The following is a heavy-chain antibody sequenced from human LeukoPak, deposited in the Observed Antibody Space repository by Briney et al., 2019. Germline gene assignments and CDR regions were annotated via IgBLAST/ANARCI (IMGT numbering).Heavy chain of an antibody. V-gene: IGHV5-51*01. D-gene: IGHD3-10*01. CDR2: IYAGESDT. CDR1: GSIFTTYW. Sequence: GASLEISGKGSGSIFTTYWIGLVRQLPGKGLEWMGIIYAGESDTRYSPSFQGQVTISADGSISTAYLQWTSLKASHTAMYYCARPGSGTIGIDYWGQGTLVTVSS. J-gene: IGHJ4*02. CDR3: ARPGSGTIGIDY.